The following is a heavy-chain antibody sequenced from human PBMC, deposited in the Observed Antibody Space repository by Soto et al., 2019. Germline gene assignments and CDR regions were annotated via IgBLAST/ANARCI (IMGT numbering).Heavy chain of an antibody. CDR1: GFTFSSYA. CDR2: ISGSGGST. D-gene: IGHD4-17*01. V-gene: IGHV3-23*01. CDR3: ARSWRHSVTNFDY. J-gene: IGHJ4*02. Sequence: PGGSLRLSCAASGFTFSSYAMSWVRQAPGKGLEWVSAISGSGGSTYYADSVKGRFTISRDNSKNTLYLQMNSLRAEDTAVYYCARSWRHSVTNFDYWGQGTLVTSPQ.